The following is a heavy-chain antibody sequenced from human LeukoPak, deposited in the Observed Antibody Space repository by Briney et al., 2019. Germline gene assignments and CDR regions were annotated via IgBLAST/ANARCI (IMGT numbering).Heavy chain of an antibody. V-gene: IGHV4-59*08. Sequence: SETLSLTCTVSGGSISSYYWSWIRQPPGKGLEWIGYIYYSGSTNYNPSLKSRVTISVDTSKNQFSLKLSSVTAADTAVYYCARLRGYSFLYYFDYWGQGTLVTVSS. CDR2: IYYSGST. CDR3: ARLRGYSFLYYFDY. D-gene: IGHD5-18*01. CDR1: GGSISSYY. J-gene: IGHJ4*02.